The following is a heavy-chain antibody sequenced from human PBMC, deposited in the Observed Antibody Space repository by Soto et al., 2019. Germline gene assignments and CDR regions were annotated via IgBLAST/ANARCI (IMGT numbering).Heavy chain of an antibody. D-gene: IGHD3-22*01. J-gene: IGHJ1*01. V-gene: IGHV1-2*02. CDR3: ARSVYYYDSSGQFQH. CDR1: GYTFTGYY. CDR2: INPNSGGT. Sequence: ASVKVSCKASGYTFTGYYMHWVRQAPGQGLEWMGWINPNSGGTSYAQKFQGRVTMTRDTSISTAYMELSRLRSDDTAVYYCARSVYYYDSSGQFQHWGQGTLVTVSS.